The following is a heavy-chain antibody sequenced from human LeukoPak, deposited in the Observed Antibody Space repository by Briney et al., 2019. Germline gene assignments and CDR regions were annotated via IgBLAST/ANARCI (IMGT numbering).Heavy chain of an antibody. V-gene: IGHV1-69*05. D-gene: IGHD3-22*01. Sequence: SVKVSCKASGGTFSSYAISWVRQAPGQGLEWMGGIIPIFGTANYAQKFQGRVTITTGESTSTAYMELSSLRSEDTAVYYCARGGSDYYDSSGYYSHFDYWGQGTLVTVSS. CDR2: IIPIFGTA. J-gene: IGHJ4*02. CDR3: ARGGSDYYDSSGYYSHFDY. CDR1: GGTFSSYA.